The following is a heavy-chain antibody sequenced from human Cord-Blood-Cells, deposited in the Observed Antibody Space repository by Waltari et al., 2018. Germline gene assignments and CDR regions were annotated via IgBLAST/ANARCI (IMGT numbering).Heavy chain of an antibody. V-gene: IGHV4-34*01. J-gene: IGHJ2*01. D-gene: IGHD3-16*01. CDR3: ARHQGDSRGYFDL. Sequence: QVQLQQWGAGLLKPSETLSLTCAVYGVSFRCSYRSWIRQPPGKGLEWIGEINHSGSTNYNPSLKSRVTISVDTSKNQFSLKLSSVTAADTAVYYCARHQGDSRGYFDLWGRGTLVTVSS. CDR2: INHSGST. CDR1: GVSFRCSY.